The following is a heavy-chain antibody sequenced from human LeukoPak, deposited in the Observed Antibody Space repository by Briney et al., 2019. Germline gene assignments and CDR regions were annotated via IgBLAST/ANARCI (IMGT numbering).Heavy chain of an antibody. D-gene: IGHD3-3*01. CDR3: ARDREYYDFWSLGDAFDI. V-gene: IGHV3-21*01. CDR1: GFTFSSYS. CDR2: ISSSSSHI. J-gene: IGHJ3*02. Sequence: PGGSLRLSCAASGFTFSSYSMNWVRQAPGKGLEWVSSISSSSSHIYYADSVKGRFTISRDNAKNSLYLQMNSLRAEDTAVYYCARDREYYDFWSLGDAFDIWGQGTMVTVSS.